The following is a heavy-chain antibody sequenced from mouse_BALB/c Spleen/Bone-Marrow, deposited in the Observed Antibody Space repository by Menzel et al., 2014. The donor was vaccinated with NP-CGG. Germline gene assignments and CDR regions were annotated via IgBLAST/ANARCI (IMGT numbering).Heavy chain of an antibody. Sequence: QVQLQQPGPGLVAPSQSLSITCTVSGFSLTSYGVHWVRQPPGKGLEWLGVIWAGGSTNYNSALMYRLSISKDNSKSQVFLKMNSLQTDDTAMYYCASTIYYDYPLFAYWGQGTLVTVSA. CDR1: GFSLTSYG. D-gene: IGHD2-4*01. V-gene: IGHV2-9*02. J-gene: IGHJ3*01. CDR3: ASTIYYDYPLFAY. CDR2: IWAGGST.